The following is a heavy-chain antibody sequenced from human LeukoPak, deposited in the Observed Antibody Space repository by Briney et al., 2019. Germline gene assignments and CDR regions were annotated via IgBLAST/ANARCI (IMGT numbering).Heavy chain of an antibody. CDR2: ISHDGNKK. CDR1: WFSLTSNG. Sequence: PGGSLRLSCAASWFSLTSNGMHWVRQAPGKGLEWVAFISHDGNKKYYADSVKGRFTVSRDSSKSTLFLQMDSLRRDDTAVYYCARDIRVRYMPMVRAVEYYQYHAMDVWGQGTTVTVYS. CDR3: ARDIRVRYMPMVRAVEYYQYHAMDV. V-gene: IGHV3-30*03. D-gene: IGHD3-10*01. J-gene: IGHJ6*02.